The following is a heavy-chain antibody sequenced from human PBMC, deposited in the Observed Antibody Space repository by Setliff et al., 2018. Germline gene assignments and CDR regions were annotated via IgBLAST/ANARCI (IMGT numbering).Heavy chain of an antibody. V-gene: IGHV5-51*01. Sequence: GESLQISCKGSGFSFTDFWIGWVRQMPGKGLEWMGLIYAGDSDTRYNPSFQGRVTMSADKSINTAYLQWSSLKASDTAIYYCARQKSTGSGNNWFDPWGQGTLVTVSS. D-gene: IGHD3-10*01. CDR2: IYAGDSDT. CDR1: GFSFTDFW. CDR3: ARQKSTGSGNNWFDP. J-gene: IGHJ5*02.